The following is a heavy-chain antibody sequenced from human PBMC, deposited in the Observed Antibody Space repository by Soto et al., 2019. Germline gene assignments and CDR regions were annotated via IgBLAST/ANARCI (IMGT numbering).Heavy chain of an antibody. Sequence: SSETLCITCTVSGDSIRQYYWSCLRQPPEKGPEWIGYVSYSGSTNHNPSLKSRVTISVDTSESQFSLKLHSVTAADTAVYFCARFSNTNLVRGLFRYIDLWGRG. CDR3: ARFSNTNLVRGLFRYIDL. V-gene: IGHV4-59*08. CDR1: GDSIRQYY. CDR2: VSYSGST. J-gene: IGHJ2*01. D-gene: IGHD6-13*01.